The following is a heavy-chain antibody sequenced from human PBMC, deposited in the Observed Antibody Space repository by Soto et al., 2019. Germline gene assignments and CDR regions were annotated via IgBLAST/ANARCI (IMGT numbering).Heavy chain of an antibody. CDR2: INHSGST. D-gene: IGHD2-2*01. CDR1: GGSFSGYY. J-gene: IGHJ6*03. Sequence: SETLSLTCAVYGGSFSGYYWSWIRQPPGKGLEWIGEINHSGSTNYNPSLKSRVTISVDTSKNQFSLKLSSVTAADTAVYYCERGSSTSRNYHYYMDVWGKGTTVTVSS. CDR3: ERGSSTSRNYHYYMDV. V-gene: IGHV4-34*01.